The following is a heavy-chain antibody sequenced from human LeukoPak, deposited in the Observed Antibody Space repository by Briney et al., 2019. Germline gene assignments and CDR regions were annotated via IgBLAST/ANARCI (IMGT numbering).Heavy chain of an antibody. CDR1: GYTFTSYG. CDR3: AREGYSSSPGGYYFDY. V-gene: IGHV1-18*01. CDR2: ISAYNGNT. Sequence: ASVKVSCKASGYTFTSYGISWVRQAPGQGLEWMGWISAYNGNTNYAQKFQGRVTITTDESTSTAYMELSSLRSEDTAVYYCAREGYSSSPGGYYFDYWGQGTLVTVSS. J-gene: IGHJ4*02. D-gene: IGHD6-6*01.